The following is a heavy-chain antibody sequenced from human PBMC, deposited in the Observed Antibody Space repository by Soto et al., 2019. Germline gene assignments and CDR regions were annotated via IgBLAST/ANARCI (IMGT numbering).Heavy chain of an antibody. CDR2: ISSSSSYI. CDR1: GFTFSSYS. Sequence: EVQLVESGGGPVKPGGSLRLSCAASGFTFSSYSMNWVRQAPGKGLEWVSSISSSSSYIYYADSVKGRFTISRDNAKNSLYLQMNSLRAEDTAVYYCASHYCSSTSCHYWYFDLWGRGTLVTVSS. J-gene: IGHJ2*01. V-gene: IGHV3-21*01. D-gene: IGHD2-2*01. CDR3: ASHYCSSTSCHYWYFDL.